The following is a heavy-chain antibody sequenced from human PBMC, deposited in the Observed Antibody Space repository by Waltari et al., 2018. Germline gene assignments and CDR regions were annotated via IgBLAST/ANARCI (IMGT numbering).Heavy chain of an antibody. V-gene: IGHV3-7*01. CDR1: GFTFSTTW. CDR3: ASGGGRPFDY. D-gene: IGHD3-16*01. Sequence: EVQLVESGGALVQPGGSVSLSCAASGFTFSTTWMCWVRQLPGKGLEWVANIKTDGSGKYYVDSVKGRFTISRDNAKNSLYLQMNSLRAEDTAVYFCASGGGRPFDYWGQGTLVTVSS. J-gene: IGHJ4*02. CDR2: IKTDGSGK.